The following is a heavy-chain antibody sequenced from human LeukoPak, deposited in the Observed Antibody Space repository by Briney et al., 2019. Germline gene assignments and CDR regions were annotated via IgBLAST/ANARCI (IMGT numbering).Heavy chain of an antibody. CDR2: ISAYNGNT. J-gene: IGHJ4*02. CDR3: ARVGPYSTGRYFDY. CDR1: GYTFTSYG. V-gene: IGHV1-18*01. D-gene: IGHD6-19*01. Sequence: GESLKISCKASGYTFTSYGISWVRQAPGQGLEWMGWISAYNGNTNYAQKLQGRVTMTTDTSTSTAYMELRSLRSDDTAVYYCARVGPYSTGRYFDYWGQGTLVTVSS.